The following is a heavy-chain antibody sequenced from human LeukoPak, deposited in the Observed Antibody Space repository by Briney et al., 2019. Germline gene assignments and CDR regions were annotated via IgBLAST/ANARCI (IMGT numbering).Heavy chain of an antibody. CDR1: GGSFSGYY. Sequence: SETLSLTCAVYGGSFSGYYWSWIRQPPGKGLEWIGEINHSGSTNYNPSLKSRVTISVDTSKNQFSLKLSSVTAADTAVYYCARAASSGPPTPAAFDIWGQGTTVTVSS. V-gene: IGHV4-34*01. CDR3: ARAASSGPPTPAAFDI. J-gene: IGHJ3*02. CDR2: INHSGST. D-gene: IGHD3-22*01.